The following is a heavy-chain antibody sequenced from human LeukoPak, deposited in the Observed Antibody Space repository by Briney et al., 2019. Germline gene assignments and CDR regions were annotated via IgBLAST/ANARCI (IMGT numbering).Heavy chain of an antibody. J-gene: IGHJ5*02. D-gene: IGHD3-9*01. CDR1: GGSISSTSYY. V-gene: IGHV4-39*07. CDR2: IYYSGST. Sequence: PSETLSLTCTVSGGSISSTSYYWGWIRQPPGKGLEWIGSIYYSGSTYYNPSLKSRVAISVDTSKNMFSLRVNSVTAADTAVYYCARDATNDWYNRFDPWGQGTLVTVSS. CDR3: ARDATNDWYNRFDP.